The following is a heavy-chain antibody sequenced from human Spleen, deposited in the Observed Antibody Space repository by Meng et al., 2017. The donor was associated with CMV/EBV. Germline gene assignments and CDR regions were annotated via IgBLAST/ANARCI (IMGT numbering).Heavy chain of an antibody. CDR1: GYTLSKLF. CDR2: YDPEEGET. J-gene: IGHJ6*02. Sequence: ASVKVSCKVSGYTLSKLFMYWVRQAPGKGLEWMGGYDPEEGETIYAQKFQGRVTMTEDTSTDTAYMELRTLRSKDTAVYYCATLSGAVINYYKYYGMDVWGQGTTVTVSS. CDR3: ATLSGAVINYYKYYGMDV. V-gene: IGHV1-24*01. D-gene: IGHD3-16*01.